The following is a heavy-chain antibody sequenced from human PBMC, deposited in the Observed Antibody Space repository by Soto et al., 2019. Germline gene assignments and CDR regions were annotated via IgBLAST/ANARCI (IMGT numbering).Heavy chain of an antibody. V-gene: IGHV4-59*08. CDR3: ARHLFYSMSPDV. D-gene: IGHD4-4*01. J-gene: IGHJ6*04. CDR1: GASISDYY. Sequence: SETLSLTCIVSGASISDYYWSWNRQPPGKGLEWIGYIYYAGSTNYNPALNSRVTISVDTSNNQFSLRLTSVSAADTAFYSCARHLFYSMSPDVWGEGTPVTVSS. CDR2: IYYAGST.